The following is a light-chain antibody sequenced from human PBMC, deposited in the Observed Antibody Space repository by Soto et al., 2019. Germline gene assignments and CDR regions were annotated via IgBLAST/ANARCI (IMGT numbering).Light chain of an antibody. CDR3: MQGTYWPPFT. CDR2: KVS. CDR1: QSLRHFNGYNY. V-gene: IGKV2-30*02. Sequence: VMTQSPLSLPVTPGEPSSISFSSSQSLRHFNGYNYVDWFQQRPGQSPRRLIYKVSKRDSGVPDRFSGSGSGTDSTLKISRVEAEDVGVYYCMQGTYWPPFTFGPGTKVDI. J-gene: IGKJ3*01.